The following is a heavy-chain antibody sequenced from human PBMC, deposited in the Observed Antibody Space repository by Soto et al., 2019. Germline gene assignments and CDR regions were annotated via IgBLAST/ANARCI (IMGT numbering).Heavy chain of an antibody. J-gene: IGHJ4*02. CDR1: GGSISSSSYY. D-gene: IGHD6-13*01. V-gene: IGHV4-61*05. CDR2: IYYSGST. CDR3: ARGRAAAVDY. Sequence: SETLSLTCTVSGGSISSSSYYWGWIRQPPGKGLEWIGYIYYSGSTNYNPSLKSRVTISVDTSKNQFSLKLSSVTAADTAVYYCARGRAAAVDYWGQGTLVTVSS.